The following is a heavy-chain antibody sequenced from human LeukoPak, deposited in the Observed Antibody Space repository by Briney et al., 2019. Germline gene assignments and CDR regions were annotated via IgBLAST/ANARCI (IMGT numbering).Heavy chain of an antibody. CDR3: ARATVAGAFDF. CDR2: IYNSGSI. J-gene: IGHJ4*02. Sequence: SETLSLTCTVSGGSVPNFYWNWIRQSLGKRLEWIGYIYNSGSINYNPFLKSRVAISEDTSKNQFSLKLSSVTAADTAVYYCARATVAGAFDFWGQGTLVTVPS. V-gene: IGHV4-59*02. CDR1: GGSVPNFY. D-gene: IGHD6-19*01.